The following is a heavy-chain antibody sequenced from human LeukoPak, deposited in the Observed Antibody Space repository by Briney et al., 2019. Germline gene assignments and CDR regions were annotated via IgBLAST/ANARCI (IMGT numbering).Heavy chain of an antibody. Sequence: PGGSLRLSCAASGFTFSSYSMNWVRQPPGKGLEWIGEINHSGSTNYNPSLKSRVTISVDTSKNQFSLKLSSVTAADTAVYYCAREMRIAAAGTNPPNWFDPWGQGTLVTVSS. J-gene: IGHJ5*02. CDR2: INHSGST. V-gene: IGHV4-34*01. CDR1: GFTFSSYS. CDR3: AREMRIAAAGTNPPNWFDP. D-gene: IGHD6-13*01.